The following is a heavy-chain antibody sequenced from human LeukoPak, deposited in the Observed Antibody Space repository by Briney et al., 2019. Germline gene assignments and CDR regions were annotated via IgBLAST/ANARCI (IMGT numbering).Heavy chain of an antibody. D-gene: IGHD5-18*01. Sequence: ASVKVSCKASVYTFTSYYMHWVRQAPGQGLEWMGTINPSGGRATYAQKFQGRVTMTRDTSTSKVYMELSSLRSEDTAVYYCARAYNYGYHYWGQGTVVTVSS. V-gene: IGHV1-46*01. CDR3: ARAYNYGYHY. CDR1: VYTFTSYY. J-gene: IGHJ4*02. CDR2: INPSGGRA.